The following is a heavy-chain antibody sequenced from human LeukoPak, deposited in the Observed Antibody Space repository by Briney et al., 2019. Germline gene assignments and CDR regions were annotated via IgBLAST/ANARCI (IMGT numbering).Heavy chain of an antibody. Sequence: ASVKVSCKASGYPFTTNNFSWVRQAPGQGLEWMGWISTYNGNTHYAQKFQGRVTITRNTSISTAYMELSSLRSEDTAVYYCARKWWDSSSWSTTGDYWGQGTLVTVSS. CDR3: ARKWWDSSSWSTTGDY. V-gene: IGHV1-8*03. CDR2: ISTYNGNT. D-gene: IGHD6-13*01. J-gene: IGHJ4*02. CDR1: GYPFTTNN.